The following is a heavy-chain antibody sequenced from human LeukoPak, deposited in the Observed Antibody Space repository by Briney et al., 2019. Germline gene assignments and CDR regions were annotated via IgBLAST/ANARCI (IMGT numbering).Heavy chain of an antibody. CDR2: IIPIFGTA. CDR3: AKDGNERGAETDYMDV. D-gene: IGHD1-1*01. J-gene: IGHJ6*03. Sequence: GASVKVSCKASGGTFSSYAISWVRQAPGQGLEWMGGIIPIFGTANFAQKFQGRVTITADKSTNTAYMELSSLRSEDTAVYYCAKDGNERGAETDYMDVWGKGTTVTVSS. CDR1: GGTFSSYA. V-gene: IGHV1-69*06.